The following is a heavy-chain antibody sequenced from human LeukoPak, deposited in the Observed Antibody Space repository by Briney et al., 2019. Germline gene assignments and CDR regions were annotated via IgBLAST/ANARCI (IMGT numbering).Heavy chain of an antibody. CDR1: GGSISSYY. CDR3: AREAHPHDYGDYSWFDP. D-gene: IGHD4-17*01. CDR2: TYYSGST. Sequence: PSETLSLTCTVSGGSISSYYWSWIRQPPGKGLEWIGYTYYSGSTNYNPSLKSRVTISVDTSKNQFSLKLSSVTAADMAVYYCAREAHPHDYGDYSWFDPWGQGTLVTVSS. V-gene: IGHV4-59*01. J-gene: IGHJ5*02.